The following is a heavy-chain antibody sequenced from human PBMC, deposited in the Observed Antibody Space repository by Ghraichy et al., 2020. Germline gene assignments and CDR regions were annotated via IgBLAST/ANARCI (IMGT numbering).Heavy chain of an antibody. J-gene: IGHJ3*02. Sequence: GGSLRLSCAASGFTFSSYWMSWVRQAPGKGLEWVANIKQDGSEKYYVDSVKGRFTISRDNAKNSLYLQMNSLRAEDTAVYYCARDNLVVGDDAFDIWGQGTMVTVSS. CDR1: GFTFSSYW. CDR3: ARDNLVVGDDAFDI. CDR2: IKQDGSEK. D-gene: IGHD2-15*01. V-gene: IGHV3-7*03.